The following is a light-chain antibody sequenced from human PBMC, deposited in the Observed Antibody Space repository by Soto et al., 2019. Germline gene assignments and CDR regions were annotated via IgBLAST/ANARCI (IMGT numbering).Light chain of an antibody. CDR1: QSVSTS. CDR2: DAS. J-gene: IGKJ3*01. V-gene: IGKV3-11*01. CDR3: QQRRDFFQVT. Sequence: EIVLTQSPGTLSLSPGERATLSCRASQSVSTSLAWYQQNPGQAPSLLIYDASNRATGVPARFSGSGSGTDFTLTISSLEPEDVAVYYCQQRRDFFQVTFGPGTRLDSK.